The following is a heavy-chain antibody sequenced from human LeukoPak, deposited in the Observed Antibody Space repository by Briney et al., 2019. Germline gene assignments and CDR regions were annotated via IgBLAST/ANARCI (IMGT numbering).Heavy chain of an antibody. J-gene: IGHJ4*02. Sequence: SETLSLTCTVSGYSISSGYYWGWIRQPPGKGLEWIGSIYHSGSTYYNPSLKSRVTISVDTSKNQFSLKLSSVTAADTAVYYCARVPQHDYGDYWGQGTLVTVSS. V-gene: IGHV4-38-2*02. CDR2: IYHSGST. CDR3: ARVPQHDYGDY. CDR1: GYSISSGYY.